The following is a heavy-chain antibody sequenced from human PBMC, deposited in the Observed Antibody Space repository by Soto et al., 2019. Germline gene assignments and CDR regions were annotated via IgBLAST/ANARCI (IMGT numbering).Heavy chain of an antibody. CDR3: VRVGRLGGY. D-gene: IGHD3-16*01. Sequence: EVQLVESGGGLVQPGGSLRLSCKASGFTFSSYWTSWVRQAPGKGLGWVANIKEDGSGKYYVDSVKGRFSISRDNARNSLYLQMTSLRVEDTAVYYCVRVGRLGGYWGQGALVTVSS. J-gene: IGHJ4*02. CDR1: GFTFSSYW. CDR2: IKEDGSGK. V-gene: IGHV3-7*03.